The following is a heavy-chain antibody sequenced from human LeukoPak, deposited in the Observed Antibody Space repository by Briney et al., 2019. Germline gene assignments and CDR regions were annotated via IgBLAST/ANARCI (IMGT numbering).Heavy chain of an antibody. D-gene: IGHD3-10*01. CDR2: IYAGDSDT. CDR3: ARRGSGSNGDYDY. Sequence: PGESLKISCKASGYYFTSYWIACVRQMPGKGLEWMGIIYAGDSDTRYSPSFQGQVTMSVDKSLSTAFLQWRSLKASDSAMYYCARRGSGSNGDYDYWGQGTLVTVSS. CDR1: GYYFTSYW. V-gene: IGHV5-51*01. J-gene: IGHJ4*02.